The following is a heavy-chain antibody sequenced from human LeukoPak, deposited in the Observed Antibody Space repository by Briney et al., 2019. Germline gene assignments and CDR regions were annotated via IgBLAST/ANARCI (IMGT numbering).Heavy chain of an antibody. CDR1: GFTFSSFA. Sequence: GGSLRLSCAASGFTFSSFAMSWVRQAPGKGLEWVLSIRGSGDNTNYGDSVKGRFTITRDNSKNTLYLQMNSLRAEDTAVYYCAKDSGHLLYYFDYWGQGTLVTVSS. CDR2: IRGSGDNT. J-gene: IGHJ4*02. D-gene: IGHD5-12*01. CDR3: AKDSGHLLYYFDY. V-gene: IGHV3-23*01.